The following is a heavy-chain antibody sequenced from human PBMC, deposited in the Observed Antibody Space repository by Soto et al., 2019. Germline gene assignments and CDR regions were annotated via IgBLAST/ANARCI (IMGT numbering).Heavy chain of an antibody. J-gene: IGHJ2*01. CDR3: ARFNWYFDL. V-gene: IGHV4-59*01. Sequence: QVQLQESGPGLVKPSETLSLTCTVSGGSISSYYWSWIRQPPGKGLEWIGYIYYRGSTNYNPSLNSRVTISVDTSKNQFALKLSSVTAEDTAMYYCARFNWYFDLWGRGTLVTVSS. CDR2: IYYRGST. CDR1: GGSISSYY.